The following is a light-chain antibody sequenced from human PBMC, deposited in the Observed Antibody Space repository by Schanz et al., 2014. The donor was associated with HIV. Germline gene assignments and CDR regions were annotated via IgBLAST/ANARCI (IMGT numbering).Light chain of an antibody. Sequence: ETVLTQSPATLSLSPGERATLSCRPSQSVSTYLAWYQQKLGQAPRLLVYDASNRATGIPARFSGGGSGTDFTLTISSLEPEDFAVYYCQQRTNWPPLTFGQGTRLEIK. CDR2: DAS. J-gene: IGKJ5*01. CDR1: QSVSTY. V-gene: IGKV3-11*01. CDR3: QQRTNWPPLT.